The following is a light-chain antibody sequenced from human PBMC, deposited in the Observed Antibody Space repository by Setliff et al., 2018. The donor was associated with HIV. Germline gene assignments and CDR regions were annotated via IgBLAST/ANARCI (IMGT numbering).Light chain of an antibody. CDR1: SSDVGRYNL. V-gene: IGLV2-23*01. J-gene: IGLJ1*01. Sequence: QSALTQPASVSGSPGQSITISCTGTSSDVGRYNLVSWYQQHPGKAPKLMIYQATKRPSGVSNRFSGSKSGNTVSLTISGLQAEDEADYYCCSNTGSNTYVFGTGTKVTVL. CDR2: QAT. CDR3: CSNTGSNTYV.